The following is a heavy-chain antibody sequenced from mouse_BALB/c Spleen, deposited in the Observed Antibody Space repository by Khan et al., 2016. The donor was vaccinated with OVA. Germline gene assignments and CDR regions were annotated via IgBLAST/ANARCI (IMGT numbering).Heavy chain of an antibody. CDR1: GYTFTNYG. Sequence: QIQLVQSGPELKKPGETVKISCKASGYTFTNYGMNWVKQAPGKGLKWMGWINTYTGEPTYADDFKGRFAFSLETAASTAYLQINNLKNEDTATYFCAREGCWATWYFDVWGAGTTVTVSS. J-gene: IGHJ1*01. CDR2: INTYTGEP. D-gene: IGHD3-3*01. V-gene: IGHV9-3-1*01. CDR3: AREGCWATWYFDV.